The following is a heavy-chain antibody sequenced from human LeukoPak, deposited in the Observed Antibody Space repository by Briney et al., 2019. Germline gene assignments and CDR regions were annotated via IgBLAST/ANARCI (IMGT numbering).Heavy chain of an antibody. V-gene: IGHV5-51*01. CDR3: ARHAGSGSYYMSHFDY. Sequence: GESLKISCKGSEYSFTSYWIGWVRQMPGKGLEWMGIIYPGDSDTRYSPSFQGQVTISADKSISSAYLQWSSLRASDTAMYYCARHAGSGSYYMSHFDYWGQGTLVTVSS. J-gene: IGHJ4*02. CDR1: EYSFTSYW. D-gene: IGHD3-10*01. CDR2: IYPGDSDT.